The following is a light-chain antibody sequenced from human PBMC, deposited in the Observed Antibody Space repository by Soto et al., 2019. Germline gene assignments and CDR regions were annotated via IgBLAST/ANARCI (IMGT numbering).Light chain of an antibody. V-gene: IGLV1-44*01. Sequence: QSVLTQPPSASGTPGQRVTISCSGSSSNIGSNTVNWYQQLPGTAPKLLIQSNNQRPSGVPDRFSGSKSGTSASLAISGLQYEDEDDYYCAAWDDSLNDVIFGGGTKLTVL. CDR1: SSNIGSNT. CDR3: AAWDDSLNDVI. CDR2: SNN. J-gene: IGLJ2*01.